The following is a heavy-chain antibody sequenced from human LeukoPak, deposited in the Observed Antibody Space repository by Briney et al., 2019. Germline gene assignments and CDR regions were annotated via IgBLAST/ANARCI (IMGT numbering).Heavy chain of an antibody. Sequence: SETLSLTCTVSGGSISTHYWSRIRQPPGKGLEWIGYVLDSERTKDNPSLKSRATLSADTSKNQFSLRLTSVTAADSAVYYCATIKRGSIFGYFDFWGQGVLVTVSS. J-gene: IGHJ4*02. D-gene: IGHD5-18*01. CDR3: ATIKRGSIFGYFDF. CDR2: VLDSERT. V-gene: IGHV4-59*11. CDR1: GGSISTHY.